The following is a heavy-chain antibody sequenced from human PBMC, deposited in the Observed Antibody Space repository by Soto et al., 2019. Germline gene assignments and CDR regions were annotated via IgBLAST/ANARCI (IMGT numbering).Heavy chain of an antibody. J-gene: IGHJ4*02. CDR1: GGSISSGGYY. CDR3: ASEYDFWSGYRYFDY. V-gene: IGHV4-31*03. Sequence: QVQLQESGPGLVKPSQTLSLTCTVSGGSISSGGYYRSWIRQHPGKGLEWIGYIYYSGSTYYNPSLKSRVTISVDPSKNQFSLKLSSVTAADTAVYYCASEYDFWSGYRYFDYWGQGTLVTVSS. D-gene: IGHD3-3*01. CDR2: IYYSGST.